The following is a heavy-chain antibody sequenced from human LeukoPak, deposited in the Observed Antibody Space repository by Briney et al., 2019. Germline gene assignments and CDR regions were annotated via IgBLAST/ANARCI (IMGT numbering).Heavy chain of an antibody. CDR1: GDSISSYY. CDR3: CCSGY. V-gene: IGHV4-39*02. Sequence: SETLSLTCTVSGDSISSYYWGWIRQPPGKGLEWIGSIYYSGNTYYNPSLKSRVTISVDSSRNHFSLKLSSVTAADTAAYYCCCSGYWGQGALVTVSS. CDR2: IYYSGNT. D-gene: IGHD3-10*02. J-gene: IGHJ4*02.